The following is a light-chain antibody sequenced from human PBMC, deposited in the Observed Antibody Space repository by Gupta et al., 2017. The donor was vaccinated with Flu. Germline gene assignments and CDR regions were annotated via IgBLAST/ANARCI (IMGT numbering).Light chain of an antibody. J-gene: IGLJ3*02. V-gene: IGLV7-43*01. Sequence: QTVVTQEPSLTVSPGGTVTLTCASSTGAVTSGYYPNWLQQKPGQAPRALMYSTSNKHSCTPARFSGSLLTGTVAMKLSGVQAEDESEYYCQHYYGGAWVFGGGTKLTVL. CDR3: QHYYGGAWV. CDR2: STS. CDR1: TGAVTSGYY.